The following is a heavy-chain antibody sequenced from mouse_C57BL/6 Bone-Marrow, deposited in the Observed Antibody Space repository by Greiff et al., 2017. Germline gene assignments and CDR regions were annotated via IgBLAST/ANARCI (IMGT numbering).Heavy chain of an antibody. J-gene: IGHJ1*03. D-gene: IGHD1-1*01. CDR2: IDPENGDT. CDR3: TTGYGSSDWYFDV. CDR1: GFNIKDDY. Sequence: VQLKQSGAELVRPGASVKLSYTASGFNIKDDYMHWVKQRPEQGLEWIGWIDPENGDTEYASKFQGKATITADTSSNTAYLQLSSLTSEDTAVYYCTTGYGSSDWYFDVWGTGTTVTVSS. V-gene: IGHV14-4*01.